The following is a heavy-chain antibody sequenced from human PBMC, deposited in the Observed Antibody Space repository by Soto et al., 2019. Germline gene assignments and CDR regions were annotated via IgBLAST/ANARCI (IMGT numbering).Heavy chain of an antibody. CDR2: IYPGDSDT. Sequence: PGESLKISCKGSGYSFTIYWIGWVRQMPGKGLEWVGIIYPGDSDTRCSPSFQGQVTISADKSISTAYLQWSSLKASDTAMYYCARHADCSGGSCYSGADYWGQGTLVTVSS. V-gene: IGHV5-51*01. CDR3: ARHADCSGGSCYSGADY. CDR1: GYSFTIYW. D-gene: IGHD2-15*01. J-gene: IGHJ4*02.